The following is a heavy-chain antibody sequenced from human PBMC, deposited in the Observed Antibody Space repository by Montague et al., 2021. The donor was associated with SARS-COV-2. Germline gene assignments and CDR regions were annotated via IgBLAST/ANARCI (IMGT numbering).Heavy chain of an antibody. CDR3: ARDSMAYGMDV. V-gene: IGHV3-53*01. D-gene: IGHD5-24*01. J-gene: IGHJ6*02. Sequence: SISLSFDASGFTVSSNYMSWVRQAPGKGLEWVSVIYSGGSTYYADSVKGRFTISRDNSKNTLYLQMNSLRAEDTAVYYCARDSMAYGMDVWGQGTTVTVSS. CDR2: IYSGGST. CDR1: GFTVSSNY.